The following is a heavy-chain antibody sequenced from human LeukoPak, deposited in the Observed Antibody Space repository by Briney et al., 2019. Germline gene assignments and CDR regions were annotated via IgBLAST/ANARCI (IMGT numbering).Heavy chain of an antibody. Sequence: GGSLRLSCAASGFTFSSYGMSWVRQAPGKGLEWVAVISDDGNEYYVDSVKGRFSISRDNSKNTLYLQMNSLRPEDTAVYYCAKGRRDGYYFDFWGQGTLVTVSS. V-gene: IGHV3-30*18. D-gene: IGHD5-24*01. CDR1: GFTFSSYG. J-gene: IGHJ4*02. CDR3: AKGRRDGYYFDF. CDR2: ISDDGNE.